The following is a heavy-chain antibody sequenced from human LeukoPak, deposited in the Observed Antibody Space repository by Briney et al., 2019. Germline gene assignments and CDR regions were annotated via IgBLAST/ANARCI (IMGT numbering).Heavy chain of an antibody. Sequence: SETLSLTCTVSGGSISSYYWSWIRQPPGKGLEWIGYIYYSGSTNYNPSLKSRVTISVDTSKNQFSLKLSSVTAADTAVYYCARQNAGPTRYYYGMNVWGQGTTVTVSS. CDR3: ARQNAGPTRYYYGMNV. V-gene: IGHV4-59*08. D-gene: IGHD1-1*01. J-gene: IGHJ6*02. CDR2: IYYSGST. CDR1: GGSISSYY.